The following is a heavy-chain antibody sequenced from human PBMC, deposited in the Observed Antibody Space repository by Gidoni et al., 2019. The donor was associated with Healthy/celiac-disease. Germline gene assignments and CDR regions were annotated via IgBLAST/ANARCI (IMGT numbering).Heavy chain of an antibody. D-gene: IGHD1-20*01. V-gene: IGHV3-23*01. CDR3: AKDQGAKETNNSPNHAPGGRWAHVY. J-gene: IGHJ4*02. CDR2: ISGSGGST. CDR1: GFTFSSYA. Sequence: EVQLLESGGGLVQPGGSLRLSCAASGFTFSSYAMSWVRQAPGKGLEWVSAISGSGGSTYYADSVKGRFTISRDNSKNTLYLQMNSLRAEDTAVYYCAKDQGAKETNNSPNHAPGGRWAHVYWGQGTLVTVSS.